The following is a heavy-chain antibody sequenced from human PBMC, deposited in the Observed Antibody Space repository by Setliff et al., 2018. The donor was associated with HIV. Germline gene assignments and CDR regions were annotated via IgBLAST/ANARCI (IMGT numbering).Heavy chain of an antibody. V-gene: IGHV4-34*01. Sequence: PSETLSLTCAVYGGSVSGYYWSWIRQPPGKGLEWIGEIDHSGSTNYNPSLKSRVTISVDTSRSQFSLKLSSVTAADTAVYYCARVPPDGYNERYYYYYYMDVWGKGTTVTVSS. D-gene: IGHD5-12*01. CDR1: GGSVSGYY. CDR3: ARVPPDGYNERYYYYYYMDV. CDR2: IDHSGST. J-gene: IGHJ6*03.